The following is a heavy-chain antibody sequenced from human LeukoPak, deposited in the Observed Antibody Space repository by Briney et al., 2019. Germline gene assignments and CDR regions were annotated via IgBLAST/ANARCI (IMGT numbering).Heavy chain of an antibody. CDR3: ARGSIVVVPAAPSPNYHYYGMDV. J-gene: IGHJ6*02. Sequence: SETLSLTCTVSGGSISSYYWSWIRQPPGKGLEWIGYIYYSGSTNYNPSLKSRVTISVDTSKNQFSLKLSSVTAADTAVYYCARGSIVVVPAAPSPNYHYYGMDVWGQGTTVTVSS. CDR2: IYYSGST. CDR1: GGSISSYY. V-gene: IGHV4-59*12. D-gene: IGHD2-2*01.